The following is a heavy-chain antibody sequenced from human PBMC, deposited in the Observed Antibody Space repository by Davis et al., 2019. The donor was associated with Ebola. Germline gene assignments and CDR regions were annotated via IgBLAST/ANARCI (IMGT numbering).Heavy chain of an antibody. D-gene: IGHD1-26*01. CDR1: GFTFRSHT. CDR3: AKDTSNIWFDI. V-gene: IGHV3-21*04. J-gene: IGHJ3*02. CDR2: ISSSSYSI. Sequence: GESLKISCAASGFTFRSHTMNWVRQAPGKGLEWVSSISSSSYSINYADSVKGRFTISRDNSKNTLYLQMNGLRVDDTAIYYCAKDTSNIWFDIWGQGTMVTVSS.